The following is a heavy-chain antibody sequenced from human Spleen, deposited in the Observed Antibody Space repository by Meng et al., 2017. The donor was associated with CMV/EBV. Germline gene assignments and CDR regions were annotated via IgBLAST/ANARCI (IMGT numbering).Heavy chain of an antibody. V-gene: IGHV1-69*10. D-gene: IGHD2-2*01. CDR1: GGTFSSYA. Sequence: SVKVSCKASGGTFSSYAISWVRQAPGQGLEWMGGIIPILGIANYAQKFQGRVTITADKSTSTAYMELSSLRSEDTAVYYCATKLGYCSSTSCPGEYFQHWGQGTLVTVSS. J-gene: IGHJ1*01. CDR3: ATKLGYCSSTSCPGEYFQH. CDR2: IIPILGIA.